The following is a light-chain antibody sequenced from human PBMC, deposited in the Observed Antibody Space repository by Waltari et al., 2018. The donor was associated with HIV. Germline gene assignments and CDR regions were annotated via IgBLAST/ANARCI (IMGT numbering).Light chain of an antibody. V-gene: IGLV2-8*01. CDR1: NSDIGTYDY. CDR3: SSFANRDGFYVL. J-gene: IGLJ2*01. Sequence: QSALTQPPSASGSPGQSVTLSCTGTNSDIGTYDYVSWYQQHPGKAPKLVISEVTKRPSGVSDRFSGSKYGNTAFLTVSGLQAEDEADYYCSSFANRDGFYVLFGGGTRLTVL. CDR2: EVT.